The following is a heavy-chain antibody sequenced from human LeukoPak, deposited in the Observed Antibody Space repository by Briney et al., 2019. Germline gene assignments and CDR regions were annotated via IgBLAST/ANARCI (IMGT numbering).Heavy chain of an antibody. CDR2: ISDSGSPI. Sequence: GGSLRLSCAASGITFSDHYMGWIRQAPGKGLEWVSYISDSGSPIYYADSVKGRFTISRDNAKNSLYLQMNSLRVEDTAVYYCTNLASSSIDCWGQGTLVTVSS. CDR3: TNLASSSIDC. V-gene: IGHV3-11*01. CDR1: GITFSDHY. D-gene: IGHD6-6*01. J-gene: IGHJ4*02.